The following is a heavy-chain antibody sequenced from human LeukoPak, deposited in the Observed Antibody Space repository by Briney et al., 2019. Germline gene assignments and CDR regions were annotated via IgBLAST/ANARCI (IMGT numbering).Heavy chain of an antibody. CDR2: IKQDGSEK. CDR3: ARVTYQLLYYYYGMDV. J-gene: IGHJ6*02. D-gene: IGHD2-2*01. Sequence: GGSLRLSCAASGFTFSSYWMSCVRQAPGKGLEWVAKIKQDGSEKYYVDSVKGRFTISRDNAKNSLYLQMNSLRAEDTAVYYCARVTYQLLYYYYGMDVWGQGTTVTVSS. CDR1: GFTFSSYW. V-gene: IGHV3-7*01.